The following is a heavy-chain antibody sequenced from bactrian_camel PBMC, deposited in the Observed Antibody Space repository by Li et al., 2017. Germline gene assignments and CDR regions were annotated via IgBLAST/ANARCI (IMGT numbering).Heavy chain of an antibody. CDR1: GFPFSTYGHD. D-gene: IGHD1*01. J-gene: IGHJ4*01. Sequence: DVQLVESGGDLVRPGGSLRIACAASGFPFSTYGHDIHWVRQAPGKGLEWVSGINSDGDRTAYRDSVRGRFTISRDNAKNIVYLQLNSLQVEDTAMYYCAKSVAGRAYANDRGQVRGQGTQVTVS. V-gene: IGHV3S40*01. CDR3: AKSVAGRAYANDRGQV. CDR2: INSDGDRT.